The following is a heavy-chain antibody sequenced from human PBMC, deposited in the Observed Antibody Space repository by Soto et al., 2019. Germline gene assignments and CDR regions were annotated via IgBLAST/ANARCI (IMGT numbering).Heavy chain of an antibody. Sequence: PXGSLRLTCAASGVTFSAYNMNWVRQAPGKGLEWVSYITGSSGTIYYADSVKGRFTISRDNAKNSLYLQMKSLRDEDTAVYYCARDNGMAGSFDPWGQGSLVTVSS. J-gene: IGHJ5*02. CDR3: ARDNGMAGSFDP. CDR1: GVTFSAYN. CDR2: ITGSSGTI. V-gene: IGHV3-48*02. D-gene: IGHD2-8*01.